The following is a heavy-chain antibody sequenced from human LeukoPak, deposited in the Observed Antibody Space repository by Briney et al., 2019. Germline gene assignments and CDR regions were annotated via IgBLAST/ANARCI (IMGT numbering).Heavy chain of an antibody. CDR1: GATFSSYA. Sequence: VASVKVSCKASGATFSSYAISWVRQAPGQGLEWMGGIIPIFGTANYAQKFQGRVTITADESTSTAYMELSSLRSEDTAVYYCARVQYQLLYSGWFDPWGQGTLVTVSS. CDR2: IIPIFGTA. J-gene: IGHJ5*02. CDR3: ARVQYQLLYSGWFDP. D-gene: IGHD2-2*02. V-gene: IGHV1-69*01.